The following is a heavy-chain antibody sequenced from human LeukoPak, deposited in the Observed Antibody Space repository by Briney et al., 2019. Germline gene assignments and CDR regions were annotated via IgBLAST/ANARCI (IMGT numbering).Heavy chain of an antibody. Sequence: PSETLSLTCTVSGASITSYYWSWIRQPAGKGLEWIGRIYASGSTTYNPSLKSRVTISVDTSKNQFSLKLSSVTAADTAVYYCARELSGSYYDPPLHYYYYCMDVWGKGTTVTISS. CDR2: IYASGST. V-gene: IGHV4-4*07. CDR3: ARELSGSYYDPPLHYYYYCMDV. D-gene: IGHD1-26*01. J-gene: IGHJ6*03. CDR1: GASITSYY.